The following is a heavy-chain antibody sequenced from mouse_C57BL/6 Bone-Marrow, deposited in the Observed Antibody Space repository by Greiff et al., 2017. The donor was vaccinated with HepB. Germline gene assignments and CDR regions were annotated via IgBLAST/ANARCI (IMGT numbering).Heavy chain of an antibody. D-gene: IGHD2-3*01. CDR3: AREDGGY. CDR1: GFSLTSYG. J-gene: IGHJ2*01. CDR2: IWSGGST. V-gene: IGHV2-2*01. Sequence: QVQLQQSGPGLVQPSQSLSITCTVSGFSLTSYGVHWVRQSPGKGLEWLGVIWSGGSTDYNAAFISRLSISKDNSKSQVFFKMNSLQADVTAIYYCAREDGGYWGQGTTLTVSS.